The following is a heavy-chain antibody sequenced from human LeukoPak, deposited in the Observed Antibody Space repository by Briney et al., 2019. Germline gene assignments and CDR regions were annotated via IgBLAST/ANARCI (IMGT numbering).Heavy chain of an antibody. D-gene: IGHD2-8*01. CDR3: ARALVGYCTNGVCRDY. V-gene: IGHV1-2*06. Sequence: ASVKVSCKASGYTFTGYYMHWVRQAPGQGLEWMGRINPNSGGTNYAQKFQGRVTMTRDTSISTACTELSRLRSDDTAVYYCARALVGYCTNGVCRDYWGQGTLVTVSS. CDR1: GYTFTGYY. J-gene: IGHJ4*02. CDR2: INPNSGGT.